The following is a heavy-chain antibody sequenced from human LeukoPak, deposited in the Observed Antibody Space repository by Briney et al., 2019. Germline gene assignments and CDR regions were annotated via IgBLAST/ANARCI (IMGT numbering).Heavy chain of an antibody. V-gene: IGHV3-7*01. CDR3: ARRSSWDDAFDI. J-gene: IGHJ3*02. Sequence: GGSLRLSCAASGFTFTTYYMSWVRQAPGKGLEWVANIKQDGSEKYYVASVKGRFTVSRDNAKNSLYLQMNSLRAEDTAVYYCARRSSWDDAFDIWGQGTMVTVSS. CDR1: GFTFTTYY. D-gene: IGHD6-13*01. CDR2: IKQDGSEK.